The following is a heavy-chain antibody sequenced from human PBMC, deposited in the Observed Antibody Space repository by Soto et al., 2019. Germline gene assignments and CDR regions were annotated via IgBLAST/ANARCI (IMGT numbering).Heavy chain of an antibody. V-gene: IGHV4-61*01. D-gene: IGHD3-10*01. Sequence: PSETLSLTCTVSGGSVSSGSYYWSWIRQPPGKGLEWIGYIYYSGSTNYNPSLKSRVTISVDTSKNQFSLKLSSVTAADTAVYYCAREIWSGEGLLFDYWGQGTLVTVSS. CDR1: GGSVSSGSYY. J-gene: IGHJ4*02. CDR3: AREIWSGEGLLFDY. CDR2: IYYSGST.